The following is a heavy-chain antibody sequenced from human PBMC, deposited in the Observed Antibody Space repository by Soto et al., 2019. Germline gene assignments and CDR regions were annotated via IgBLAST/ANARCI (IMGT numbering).Heavy chain of an antibody. CDR2: IYPSGTT. Sequence: SSETLSLTCIVSGGSISSSYWSWIRQPAGKGLEWIGRIYPSGTTNYNPSLKSRLTMSVDTSKNQFSLRLRSVTAADTAVYFCARDDYGSAGMDVWGQGXTVTVYS. CDR1: GGSISSSY. CDR3: ARDDYGSAGMDV. J-gene: IGHJ6*02. V-gene: IGHV4-4*07. D-gene: IGHD3-10*01.